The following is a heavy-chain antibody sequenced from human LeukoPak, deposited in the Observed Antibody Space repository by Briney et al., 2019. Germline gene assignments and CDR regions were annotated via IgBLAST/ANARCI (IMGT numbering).Heavy chain of an antibody. Sequence: AAVKVSCKASAYGFTDYYIHRVRQAPAQGFEWVGWINPKSGATDYSQKSQGRGTLTRDTSIAAAYMELSNLRSDDTAGYYCVRAGPAAPHDYWGQGTLVTVSP. J-gene: IGHJ4*02. D-gene: IGHD6-13*01. CDR1: AYGFTDYY. CDR2: INPKSGAT. CDR3: VRAGPAAPHDY. V-gene: IGHV1-2*02.